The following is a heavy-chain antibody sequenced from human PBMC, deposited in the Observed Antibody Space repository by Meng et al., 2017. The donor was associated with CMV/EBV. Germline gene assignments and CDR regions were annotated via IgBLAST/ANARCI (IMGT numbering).Heavy chain of an antibody. CDR3: ARGGIRYPYYYGMDV. CDR2: ISAYNGNT. Sequence: ASGKVSCKASGYTFTSYGISWVRQAPGQGLEWMGWISAYNGNTNYAQKLQGRVTMTTDTSTSTAYMELRSLRSDDTAVYYCARGGIRYPYYYGMDVWGQGTTVTVSS. V-gene: IGHV1-18*01. J-gene: IGHJ6*02. CDR1: GYTFTSYG. D-gene: IGHD3-9*01.